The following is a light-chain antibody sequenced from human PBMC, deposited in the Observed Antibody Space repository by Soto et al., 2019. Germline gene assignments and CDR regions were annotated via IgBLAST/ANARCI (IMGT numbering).Light chain of an antibody. CDR1: QSLGSD. Sequence: EIVMTQSPATLSVSTGERAALSCRASQSLGSDLAWYQQKPGQAPRLLTYGASSRATGIPDRFSGSGSGTDFTLTISRLEPEDFAVYYCQQYGSSPLTFGGGTKV. CDR3: QQYGSSPLT. CDR2: GAS. J-gene: IGKJ4*01. V-gene: IGKV3-20*01.